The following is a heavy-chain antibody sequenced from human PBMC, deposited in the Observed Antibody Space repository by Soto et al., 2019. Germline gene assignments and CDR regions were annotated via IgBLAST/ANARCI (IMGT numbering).Heavy chain of an antibody. CDR2: IWYDGSNK. D-gene: IGHD6-13*01. J-gene: IGHJ5*02. CDR3: AIDVLAAVSNWFDP. V-gene: IGHV3-33*01. Sequence: QVQLVEAGGGVVQPGRSLRLSCAASGFTFRSYGMHWVRQAPGKGLEGVAVIWYDGSNKYYADSVKGRFTISRDNSKNTLYLQINSLRAEDTAVYYCAIDVLAAVSNWFDPWGQGTLVTVFS. CDR1: GFTFRSYG.